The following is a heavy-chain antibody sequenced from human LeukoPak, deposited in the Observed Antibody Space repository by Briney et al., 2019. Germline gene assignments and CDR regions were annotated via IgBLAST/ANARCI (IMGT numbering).Heavy chain of an antibody. CDR2: ISKDGSST. CDR3: ATWGDGYNGLFDY. Sequence: GGSLRLSCAASGFTFSSYWMHWVRQAPGKGLVWVSRISKDGSSTYYADSVKGRFTISRDNAKNSLYLQMNSLRVEDTAVYYCATWGDGYNGLFDYWGQGTLVTVSS. CDR1: GFTFSSYW. V-gene: IGHV3-74*01. J-gene: IGHJ4*02. D-gene: IGHD5-24*01.